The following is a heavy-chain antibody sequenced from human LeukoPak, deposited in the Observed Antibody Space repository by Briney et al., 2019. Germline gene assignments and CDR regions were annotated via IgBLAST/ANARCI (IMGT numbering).Heavy chain of an antibody. D-gene: IGHD5-18*01. J-gene: IGHJ4*02. CDR1: GYTFTSYG. V-gene: IGHV1-18*03. CDR2: ISAYNGNT. CDR3: ARVDIAMDFDY. Sequence: ASVKVSCKTSGYTFTSYGISWVRQAPGQGLEWMGWISAYNGNTNYAQKLQGRVTMTTDTSTSTAYMELRSLRSDGMAVYYCARVDIAMDFDYWGQGALVTVSS.